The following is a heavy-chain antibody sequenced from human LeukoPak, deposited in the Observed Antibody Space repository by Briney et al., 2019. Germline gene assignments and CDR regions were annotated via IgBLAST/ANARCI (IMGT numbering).Heavy chain of an antibody. J-gene: IGHJ4*02. CDR1: GFTFSSYA. CDR2: ISYDGSNK. Sequence: GGSLRLSCAASGFTFSSYAMHWVRQAPGKGLEWVAVISYDGSNKYYADSVKGRFTISRDNSKNTLYLQMSSLRVVDTAVYYCARDLDSYGSYWGQGTLVTVSS. V-gene: IGHV3-30*14. D-gene: IGHD5-18*01. CDR3: ARDLDSYGSY.